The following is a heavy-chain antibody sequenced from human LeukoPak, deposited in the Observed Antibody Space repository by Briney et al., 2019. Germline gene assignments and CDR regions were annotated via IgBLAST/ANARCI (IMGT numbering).Heavy chain of an antibody. CDR3: ARALTYRITMIVVAPYANHDAFDI. CDR1: GGSISSSSYY. D-gene: IGHD3-22*01. V-gene: IGHV4-39*01. Sequence: PSETLSLTCTVSGGSISSSSYYWGWIRQPPGKGLEWIGSIYYSGSTYYNPSLKSRVTISVDTSKNQFSLKLSSVTAADTAVYYCARALTYRITMIVVAPYANHDAFDIWGQGTMVTVSS. CDR2: IYYSGST. J-gene: IGHJ3*02.